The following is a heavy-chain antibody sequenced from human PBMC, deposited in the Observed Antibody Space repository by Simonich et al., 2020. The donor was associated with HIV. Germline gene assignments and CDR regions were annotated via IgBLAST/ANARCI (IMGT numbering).Heavy chain of an antibody. D-gene: IGHD3-22*01. CDR2: IRSKAYGGTT. CDR1: GFTFGDYA. J-gene: IGHJ1*01. V-gene: IGHV3-49*03. Sequence: EVQLVESGGGLVQPGRSLRLSCTASGFTFGDYAMSWFRQAPGKGLEWVGFIRSKAYGGTTEYAASVKGRFTISRDDSKSIAYLQMNSLTTEDTAVYYCTSSDYDSSDYYYRYFQHWGQGTLVTASS. CDR3: TSSDYDSSDYYYRYFQH.